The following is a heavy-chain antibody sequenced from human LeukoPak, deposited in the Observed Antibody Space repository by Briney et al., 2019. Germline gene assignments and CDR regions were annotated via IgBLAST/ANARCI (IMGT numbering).Heavy chain of an antibody. CDR3: ASYYCSSTSCYTPRFYYGMDV. J-gene: IGHJ6*02. D-gene: IGHD2-2*02. CDR1: RYTFTSYY. V-gene: IGHV1-46*01. CDR2: INPSGGST. Sequence: ASVKVSRKASRYTFTSYYIHWVRQAPGQGLEWMGIINPSGGSTSYAQKFQGRVTMTRDTSTSTVYMELSSLRSDDTAVYYCASYYCSSTSCYTPRFYYGMDVWGQGTTVTVSS.